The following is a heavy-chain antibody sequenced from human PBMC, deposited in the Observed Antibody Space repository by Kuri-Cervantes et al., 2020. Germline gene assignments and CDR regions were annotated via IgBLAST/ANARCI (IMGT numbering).Heavy chain of an antibody. CDR3: AKDLGYGGNSAGYGMDV. Sequence: SETLSLTCTVSGGSISSYYWSWVRQPPGKGLEWIGNIHYSGSTNYNPSLKSRVTISVDTSKNQLSLRLSSVTAADTAVYYCAKDLGYGGNSAGYGMDVWGQGTTVTVSS. CDR2: IHYSGST. J-gene: IGHJ6*02. CDR1: GGSISSYY. D-gene: IGHD4-23*01. V-gene: IGHV4-59*01.